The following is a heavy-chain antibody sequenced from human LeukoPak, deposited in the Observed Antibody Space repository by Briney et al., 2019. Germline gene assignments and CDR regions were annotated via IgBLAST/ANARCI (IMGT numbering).Heavy chain of an antibody. V-gene: IGHV1-3*01. CDR3: ARGSNWNDEGGWFDP. D-gene: IGHD1-1*01. CDR2: INAGNGNT. Sequence: ASVKVSCKASVYTFTSYAMHWVRQAPGQRLEWMGWINAGNGNTKYSQKFQGRVTITRDTSASTAYMELSSLRSEDTAVYYCARGSNWNDEGGWFDPWGQGTLVTVSS. CDR1: VYTFTSYA. J-gene: IGHJ5*02.